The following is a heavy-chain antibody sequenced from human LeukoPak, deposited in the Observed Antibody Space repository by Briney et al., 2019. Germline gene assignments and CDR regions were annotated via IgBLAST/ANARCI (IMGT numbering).Heavy chain of an antibody. CDR3: ARGIAAAGGFDY. Sequence: SETLSLTCTVSGGSITGYYWTWIRQPAGKGLEWIGRIYSGGSTNYNPPLKSRVTMSVDTSKNQFSLKLSSVTAADTAVYYCARGIAAAGGFDYWGQGTLVTVSS. D-gene: IGHD6-13*01. V-gene: IGHV4-4*07. CDR1: GGSITGYY. J-gene: IGHJ4*02. CDR2: IYSGGST.